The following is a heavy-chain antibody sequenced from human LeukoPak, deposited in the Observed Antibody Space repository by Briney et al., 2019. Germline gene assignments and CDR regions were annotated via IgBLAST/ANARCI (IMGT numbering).Heavy chain of an antibody. D-gene: IGHD5-12*01. CDR3: ARERDREGIVATIYYYYYGMDV. J-gene: IGHJ6*02. CDR1: GFTFDDYA. CDR2: ISWNSGSI. V-gene: IGHV3-9*01. Sequence: GGSLRLSCAASGFTFDDYAMHWVRQAPGKGLEWVSGISWNSGSIGYADSVKGRFTISRDNAKNSLYLQMNSLRAEDTALYYCARERDREGIVATIYYYYYGMDVWGQGTTVTVSS.